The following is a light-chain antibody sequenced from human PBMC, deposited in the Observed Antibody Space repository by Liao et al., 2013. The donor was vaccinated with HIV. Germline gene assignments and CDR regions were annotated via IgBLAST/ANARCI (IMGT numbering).Light chain of an antibody. CDR2: QHT. CDR1: KLGEKY. V-gene: IGLV3-1*01. J-gene: IGLJ1*01. Sequence: SYELTQPPAVSVSPGQTASITCSGDKLGEKYVSWYQQKPGQSPVLVLYQHTKRPSGIPERFSGSKSGTTATLTITGTQAIDEADYYCQARDISISSVFGSGTKVTVL. CDR3: QARDISISSV.